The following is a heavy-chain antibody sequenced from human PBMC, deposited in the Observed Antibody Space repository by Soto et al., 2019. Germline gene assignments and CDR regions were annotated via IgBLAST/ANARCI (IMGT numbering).Heavy chain of an antibody. J-gene: IGHJ4*02. V-gene: IGHV4-4*08. Sequence: SETLSLTCTVSGGSISGYYWSWIRQPPGKGLEWIGYMYNTGSTVYNPSFKSRVTISVDTSKNQFSLRLSSVTAADTAVYYCARLVYDSSGYRPGWGQGTLDTVSS. CDR1: GGSISGYY. D-gene: IGHD3-22*01. CDR2: MYNTGST. CDR3: ARLVYDSSGYRPG.